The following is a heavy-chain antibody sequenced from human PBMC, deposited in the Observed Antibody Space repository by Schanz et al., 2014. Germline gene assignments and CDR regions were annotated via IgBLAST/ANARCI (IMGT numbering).Heavy chain of an antibody. J-gene: IGHJ4*02. D-gene: IGHD1-20*01. CDR2: ISGRDGST. CDR1: GITFSSHS. V-gene: IGHV3-23*04. CDR3: ANNWNLDY. Sequence: EVQLVESGGGLVKPGGSLRLSCAASGITFSSHSFNWVRQAPGKGLEWVSAISGRDGSTYYADSVRGRFTISRDNSKNTLYLQMNSLRAEDTAVYYCANNWNLDYWGQGTLVTVSS.